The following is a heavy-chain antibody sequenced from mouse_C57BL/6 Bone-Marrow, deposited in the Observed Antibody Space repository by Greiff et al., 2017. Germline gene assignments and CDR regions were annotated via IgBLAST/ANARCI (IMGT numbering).Heavy chain of an antibody. CDR3: ARVRGAMDC. V-gene: IGHV5-4*01. Sequence: EVQLQESGGGLVKPGGSLKLSCAASGFTFSSYAMSWVRQTPEKRLEWVATISDGGSYTYYPDNVKGRFTISRDNAKNNLYLQMSHLKSEDTAMYYCARVRGAMDCWGQGTSVTVSS. J-gene: IGHJ4*01. CDR2: ISDGGSYT. CDR1: GFTFSSYA.